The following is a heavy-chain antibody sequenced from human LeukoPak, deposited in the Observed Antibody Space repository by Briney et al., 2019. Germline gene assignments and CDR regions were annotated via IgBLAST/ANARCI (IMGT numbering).Heavy chain of an antibody. V-gene: IGHV3-48*04. J-gene: IGHJ4*02. CDR1: GFTFSSYS. CDR3: ARDRLSWSGYYGNY. D-gene: IGHD3-3*01. CDR2: ISSSSSTI. Sequence: PGGSLRLSCAASGFTFSSYSMNWVRQAPGKGLEWVSYISSSSSTIYYADSMKGRFTISRDNAKNSLYLQMNSLRAEDTAVYYCARDRLSWSGYYGNYWGQGTLVTVSS.